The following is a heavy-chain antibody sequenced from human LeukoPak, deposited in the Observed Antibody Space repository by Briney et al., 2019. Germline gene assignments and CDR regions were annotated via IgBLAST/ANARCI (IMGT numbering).Heavy chain of an antibody. J-gene: IGHJ5*02. D-gene: IGHD3-9*01. CDR3: AKATRQNFDWLSLFDP. CDR1: GFTFDDYA. CDR2: ISWNSGSI. V-gene: IGHV3-9*01. Sequence: GRSLRLSCAASGFTFDDYAMHWVRQAPGKGLEWVSGISWNSGSIGYADSVKGRFTISRDNAKNSLYLQMNSLRAEDTALYYCAKATRQNFDWLSLFDPWGQGTLVTVSS.